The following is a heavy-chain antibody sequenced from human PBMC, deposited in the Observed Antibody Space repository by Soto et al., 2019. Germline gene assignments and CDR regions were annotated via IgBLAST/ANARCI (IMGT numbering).Heavy chain of an antibody. D-gene: IGHD6-19*01. J-gene: IGHJ6*03. CDR2: IYSGGST. V-gene: IGHV3-66*01. CDR3: ARDASAVAGTYYYYMDV. CDR1: GFTVSSNY. Sequence: GGSLRLSCAASGFTVSSNYISWVRQAPGKGLEWVSVIYSGGSTYYADSVKGRFTISRDNSKNTLYLQMNSLRAEDTAVYYCARDASAVAGTYYYYMDVWGKGTTVTVSS.